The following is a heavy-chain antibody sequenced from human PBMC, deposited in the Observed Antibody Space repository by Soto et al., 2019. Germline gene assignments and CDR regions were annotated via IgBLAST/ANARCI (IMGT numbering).Heavy chain of an antibody. CDR2: IYYSGST. CDR3: ARLVVVPAAIRDPNFDY. V-gene: IGHV4-39*01. D-gene: IGHD2-2*01. CDR1: GASLSGYY. Sequence: SETLSLTCNVSGASLSGYYWSWIRQPPGKGLEWIGSIYYSGSTYYNPSLKSRVTISVDTSKNQFSLKLSSVTAADTAVYYCARLVVVPAAIRDPNFDYLGQGTLVTAPQ. J-gene: IGHJ4*02.